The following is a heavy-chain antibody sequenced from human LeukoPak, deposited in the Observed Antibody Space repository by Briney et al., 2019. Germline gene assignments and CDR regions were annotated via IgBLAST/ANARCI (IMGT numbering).Heavy chain of an antibody. J-gene: IGHJ4*02. D-gene: IGHD6-13*01. CDR3: TRSGGYSSSWSL. CDR1: GGSISTYY. Sequence: SETLSLTCTVSGGSISTYYWNWIRQPPGKGLEWIGYISNSGITTSHPTLKSRVTISVDSYKSQFSLTLNSVAAADTAVYYCTRSGGYSSSWSLWGQGTLVTVSS. CDR2: ISNSGIT. V-gene: IGHV4-59*13.